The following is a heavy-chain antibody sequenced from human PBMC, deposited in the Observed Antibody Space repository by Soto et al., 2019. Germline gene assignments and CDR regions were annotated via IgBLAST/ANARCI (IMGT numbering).Heavy chain of an antibody. V-gene: IGHV3-33*01. D-gene: IGHD3-10*01. Sequence: QVQLVESGGGVVQPGRSLRLSCAASGFTFRNYGMHWVRQAPGKGLEWVAVIWYDGTIKYYSDSVKGRFTISRDNSKNKLYLQMNSLSPEDTAVYYCARTPSGSDYGMDVWGQGTTVIVSS. J-gene: IGHJ6*02. CDR1: GFTFRNYG. CDR2: IWYDGTIK. CDR3: ARTPSGSDYGMDV.